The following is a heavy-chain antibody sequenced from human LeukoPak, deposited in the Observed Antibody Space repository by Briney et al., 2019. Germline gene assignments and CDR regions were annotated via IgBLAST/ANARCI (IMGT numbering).Heavy chain of an antibody. V-gene: IGHV3-21*01. Sequence: TGGSLRLSCAASRFTFSSYRMNWIRQAPGKGLELVSSISSSSSYIYYADSVKGRSTISRDNAKNSLYLQMNSLRAEDTAVYYCARVWRAEYEQQLGGLFDYWGQGTLVTVSS. CDR2: ISSSSSYI. CDR3: ARVWRAEYEQQLGGLFDY. J-gene: IGHJ4*02. D-gene: IGHD6-13*01. CDR1: RFTFSSYR.